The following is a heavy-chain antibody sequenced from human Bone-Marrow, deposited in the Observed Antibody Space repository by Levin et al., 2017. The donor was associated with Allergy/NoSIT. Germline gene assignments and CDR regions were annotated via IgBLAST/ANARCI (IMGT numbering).Heavy chain of an antibody. CDR3: TRGPPYYNGPGRYYNDHYYDDMDV. D-gene: IGHD3-10*01. CDR1: GGTFSSHA. V-gene: IGHV1-69*06. Sequence: GASVKVSCKASGGTFSSHAISWVRQAPGQGLEWMGGIIPIFDTANYAQKFQGRVTISADKSTSTAYMEISRLRAEGSAVYYSTRGPPYYNGPGRYYNDHYYDDMDVWGKGTTVTVSS. J-gene: IGHJ6*03. CDR2: IIPIFDTA.